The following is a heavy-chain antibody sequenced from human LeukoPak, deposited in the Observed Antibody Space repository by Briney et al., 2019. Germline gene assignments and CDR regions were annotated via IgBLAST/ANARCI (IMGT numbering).Heavy chain of an antibody. CDR3: ARGTWYNGLFDP. Sequence: KASETLSLTCTVSGGSISSSSYYWGWIRQPPGKGLEWIGSIFYSGSTNYNPSPKSRVTISVDTSKNQFSLKLSSVTAADTAVYYCARGTWYNGLFDPWGQGTLVTVSS. J-gene: IGHJ5*02. CDR2: IFYSGST. CDR1: GGSISSSSYY. V-gene: IGHV4-39*07. D-gene: IGHD1-1*01.